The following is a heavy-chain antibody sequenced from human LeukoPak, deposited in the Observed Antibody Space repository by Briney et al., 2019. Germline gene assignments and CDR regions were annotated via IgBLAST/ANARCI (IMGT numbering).Heavy chain of an antibody. Sequence: SETLSLTCTVSGGSISSSSYYWGWIRQPPGKGLEWIGSIYYSGSTYYNPSLKSRVTISVDTSKNQFSLKLGSVTAADTAVYYCARGYYGDSFGVFDYWGQGTLVTVSS. J-gene: IGHJ4*02. V-gene: IGHV4-39*07. CDR1: GGSISSSSYY. D-gene: IGHD4-17*01. CDR3: ARGYYGDSFGVFDY. CDR2: IYYSGST.